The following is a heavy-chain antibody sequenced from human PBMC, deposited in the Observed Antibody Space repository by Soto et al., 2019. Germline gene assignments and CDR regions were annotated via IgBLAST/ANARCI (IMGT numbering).Heavy chain of an antibody. CDR1: GGSISSGGYY. CDR2: IYYSGST. J-gene: IGHJ4*02. CDR3: ARDGDSSSQLDY. D-gene: IGHD6-13*01. V-gene: IGHV4-31*03. Sequence: PSETLSLTCTVSGGSISSGGYYWSWIRQHPGKGLEWIGYIYYSGSTYYNPSLKSRVTISVDTSKNQFSLKLSSVTAADTAVYYCARDGDSSSQLDYWGQGTLVTVS.